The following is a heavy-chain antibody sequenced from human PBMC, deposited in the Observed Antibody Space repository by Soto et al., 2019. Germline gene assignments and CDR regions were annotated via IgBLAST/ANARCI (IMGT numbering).Heavy chain of an antibody. V-gene: IGHV1-69*12. D-gene: IGHD2-21*02. CDR3: ASCGGDCYSPAFVYYYSGMDV. CDR2: IIPIFGTA. Sequence: QVQLVQSGAEVKKPGSSVKVSCKASGGTFSSYAISWVRQAPGQGLEWMGGIIPIFGTANYAQKFQGRVTFSADESNSNDYMELSSLRSEDTAVYYCASCGGDCYSPAFVYYYSGMDVWGQGTTVTVSS. CDR1: GGTFSSYA. J-gene: IGHJ6*02.